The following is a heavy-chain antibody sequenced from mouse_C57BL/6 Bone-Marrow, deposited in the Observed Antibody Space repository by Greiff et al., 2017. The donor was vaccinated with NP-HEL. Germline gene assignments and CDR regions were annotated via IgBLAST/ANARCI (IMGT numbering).Heavy chain of an antibody. CDR1: GYTFTEYT. CDR3: ASHGYYYGSSYVWYFDV. Sequence: QVQLQQSGAELVKPGASVKLSCKASGYTFTEYTIHWVKQRSGQGLEWIGWFYPGSGSIKYNEKFKDKATLTADKSSSTVYMELSRLTSEDSAVYFCASHGYYYGSSYVWYFDVWGTGTTVTVSS. V-gene: IGHV1-62-2*01. CDR2: FYPGSGSI. D-gene: IGHD1-1*01. J-gene: IGHJ1*03.